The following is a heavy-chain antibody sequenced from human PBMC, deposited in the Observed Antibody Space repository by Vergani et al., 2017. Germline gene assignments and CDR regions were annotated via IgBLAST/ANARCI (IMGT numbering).Heavy chain of an antibody. CDR1: GGTFSSYA. V-gene: IGHV1-69*17. D-gene: IGHD3-22*01. CDR3: ARDEKTYYYDSSGPDDAFDI. CDR2: IIPIFGIA. Sequence: QVQLVQSGAEVKKPGSSLKFSCKASGGTFSSYAISWVRQAPGQGLEWMGGIIPIFGIANYAQKFQGRVTITADKSTSTAYMELSSLRSEETAVYYCARDEKTYYYDSSGPDDAFDIWGQGTTVTVSS. J-gene: IGHJ3*02.